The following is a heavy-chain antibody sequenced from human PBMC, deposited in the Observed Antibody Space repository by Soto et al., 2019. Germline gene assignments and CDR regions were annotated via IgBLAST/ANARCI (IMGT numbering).Heavy chain of an antibody. CDR1: GFTFSSYA. CDR2: ISGSGGST. D-gene: IGHD3-10*01. J-gene: IGHJ5*02. CDR3: AKSPLYDYGSGSLPLNWFDP. V-gene: IGHV3-23*01. Sequence: GGSLRLSCAASGFTFSSYAMSWVRQAPGKGLEWVSAISGSGGSTYYADSVKGRFTISRDNSKNTLYLQMNSLRAEDTAVYYCAKSPLYDYGSGSLPLNWFDPWGQGTLVTVSS.